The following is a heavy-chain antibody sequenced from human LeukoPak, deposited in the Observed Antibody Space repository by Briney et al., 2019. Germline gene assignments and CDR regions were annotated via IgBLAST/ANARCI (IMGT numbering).Heavy chain of an antibody. V-gene: IGHV3-53*04. CDR2: IYSGGST. Sequence: GGSLRLSCAASGFTVCSNYMSWVRQALGKGLEWVSVIYSGGSTYYADSVKGRFTISRHNSKNTLYLQMNSLRAEDTAVYYCARAKPYYYGSGSYLDYWGQGTLVTVSS. CDR1: GFTVCSNY. CDR3: ARAKPYYYGSGSYLDY. J-gene: IGHJ4*02. D-gene: IGHD3-10*01.